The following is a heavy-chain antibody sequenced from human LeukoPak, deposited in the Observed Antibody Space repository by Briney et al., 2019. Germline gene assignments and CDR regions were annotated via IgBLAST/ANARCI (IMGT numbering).Heavy chain of an antibody. J-gene: IGHJ5*02. CDR2: IYYSGST. V-gene: IGHV4-59*08. CDR1: GYSISSYY. Sequence: SETLSLTCTVSGYSISSYYWSWIRQPPGKGLEWIGYIYYSGSTNYNPSLKSRVTISVDTSKNQFSLKLISVTAADTAVYYCARVNTQGVPSPWGQGILVTVSS. CDR3: ARVNTQGVPSP. D-gene: IGHD3-16*01.